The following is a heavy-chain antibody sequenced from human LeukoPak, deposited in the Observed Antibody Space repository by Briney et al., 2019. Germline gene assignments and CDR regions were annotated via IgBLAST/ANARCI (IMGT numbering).Heavy chain of an antibody. CDR1: GFTFSSYE. Sequence: GGSLRLSCAASGFTFSSYEMNWVRQAPGKGLEWVSYISSSGSTIYYADSEEGRFTISRDNAKNSLYLQMNSLRAEDTAVYYCAELGITMIGGVWGKGTTVTISS. D-gene: IGHD3-10*02. V-gene: IGHV3-48*03. CDR3: AELGITMIGGV. CDR2: ISSSGSTI. J-gene: IGHJ6*04.